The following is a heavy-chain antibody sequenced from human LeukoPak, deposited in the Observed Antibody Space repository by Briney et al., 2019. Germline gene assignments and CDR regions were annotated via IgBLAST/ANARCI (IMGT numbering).Heavy chain of an antibody. J-gene: IGHJ5*02. D-gene: IGHD7-27*01. CDR3: ARESGLGIDLSWFDT. Sequence: GASVKVSCKASGGTFSSYAISWVRQAPGQGLEWMGWVNPDSGGTNFAQKFQGRVTLTRDTSITTVYMELSRLRSDDTAVYYCARESGLGIDLSWFDTWGQGTLVTVSS. CDR1: GGTFSSYA. CDR2: VNPDSGGT. V-gene: IGHV1-2*02.